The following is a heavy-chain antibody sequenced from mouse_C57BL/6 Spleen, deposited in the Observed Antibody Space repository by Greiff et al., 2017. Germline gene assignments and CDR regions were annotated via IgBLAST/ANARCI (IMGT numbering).Heavy chain of an antibody. CDR1: GYAFSSSW. CDR2: IYPGDGDT. CDR3: ARMGITTVVSGDV. J-gene: IGHJ1*03. D-gene: IGHD1-1*01. Sequence: QVQLQQSGPELVKPGASVKISCKASGYAFSSSWMNWVKQRPGKGLEWIGRIYPGDGDTNYNGKFKGKATLTADKSSSTAYMQLSSLTSEDSAVYFCARMGITTVVSGDVWGTGTTVTVSS. V-gene: IGHV1-82*01.